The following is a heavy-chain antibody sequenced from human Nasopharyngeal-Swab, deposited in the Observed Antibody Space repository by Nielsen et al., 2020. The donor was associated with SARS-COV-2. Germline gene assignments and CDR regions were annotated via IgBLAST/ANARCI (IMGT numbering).Heavy chain of an antibody. J-gene: IGHJ6*02. Sequence: VSVKVSCKASGYTFTSYGISWVRQAPGQGLEWMGWISAYNGNTNYAQKLQGRVTMTTDTSTSTAYMELRSLRSDDTAVYYCARDRGYYDILTGYYNVGYYYYYGMDVWGQGTTVTVSS. CDR1: GYTFTSYG. CDR2: ISAYNGNT. D-gene: IGHD3-9*01. CDR3: ARDRGYYDILTGYYNVGYYYYYGMDV. V-gene: IGHV1-18*01.